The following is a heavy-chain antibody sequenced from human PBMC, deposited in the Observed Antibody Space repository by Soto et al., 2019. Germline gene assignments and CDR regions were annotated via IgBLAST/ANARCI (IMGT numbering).Heavy chain of an antibody. J-gene: IGHJ4*02. Sequence: GGSLRLSRAASGFPFSSYAMSWVRQAPGKGLEWVSAVSGSGGSTYYADSVKCRFTISRDNSKNTLYLQMNSLRAEDTAVYYCAKSALALEYTYYDILTGYYMVGPFDYWGQGTLVNVSS. CDR1: GFPFSSYA. D-gene: IGHD3-9*01. CDR3: AKSALALEYTYYDILTGYYMVGPFDY. CDR2: VSGSGGST. V-gene: IGHV3-23*01.